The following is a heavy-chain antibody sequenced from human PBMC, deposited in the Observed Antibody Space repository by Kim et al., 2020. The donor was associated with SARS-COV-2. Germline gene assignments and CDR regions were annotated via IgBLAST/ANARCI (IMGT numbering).Heavy chain of an antibody. D-gene: IGHD2-15*01. Sequence: SLKSRVTISVDTSKNQFSLKLSSVTAADTAVYYCARHRAGCSGGSCFVDHWGQGTLVTVSS. CDR3: ARHRAGCSGGSCFVDH. V-gene: IGHV4-39*01. J-gene: IGHJ4*02.